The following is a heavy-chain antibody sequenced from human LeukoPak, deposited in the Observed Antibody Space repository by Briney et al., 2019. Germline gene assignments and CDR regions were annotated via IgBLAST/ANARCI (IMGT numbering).Heavy chain of an antibody. CDR2: IIPVLGIA. CDR3: AYYQTFRGVIDDY. D-gene: IGHD3-16*02. V-gene: IGHV1-69*02. CDR1: GGIFNTYT. Sequence: ASVKVSCKASGGIFNTYTISWVRQAPGQGLEWMGRIIPVLGIANYAQTFQDRVTITADRSTSTAYMEVNSLRSEDTAVYYCAYYQTFRGVIDDYWGQGTLVTVSS. J-gene: IGHJ4*02.